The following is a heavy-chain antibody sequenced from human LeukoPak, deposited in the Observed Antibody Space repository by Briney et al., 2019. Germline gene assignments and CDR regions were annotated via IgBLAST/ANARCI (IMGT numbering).Heavy chain of an antibody. CDR1: GWSFNGYY. J-gene: IGHJ5*02. Sequence: SETLSLSCAVSGWSFNGYYRSWIRQPPGKGLEWVWEINTRGGTNYNPSLTRRVTISVDTSKKKFSLRLTSMIAADTALYYCAYGQVPAARGYNWFDPWGQGTLVTVSS. CDR2: INTRGGT. CDR3: AYGQVPAARGYNWFDP. V-gene: IGHV4-34*01. D-gene: IGHD2-2*01.